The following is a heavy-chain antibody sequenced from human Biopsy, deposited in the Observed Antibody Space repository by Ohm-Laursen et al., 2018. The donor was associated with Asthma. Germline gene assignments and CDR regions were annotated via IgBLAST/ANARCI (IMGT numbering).Heavy chain of an antibody. CDR1: GFSGLTFRDFG. CDR3: ARDVMEWYLPAFDF. J-gene: IGHJ4*02. Sequence: SLRLSCAATGFSGLTFRDFGMHWVRQAPGKGLEWVAVGGSYYDGGLKYYADSVNGRFTVSRDDSKNTLYLQMNSLRPDDTAVYYCARDVMEWYLPAFDFWGQGTLVTVSS. D-gene: IGHD3-3*01. V-gene: IGHV3-30*03. CDR2: GGSYYDGGLK.